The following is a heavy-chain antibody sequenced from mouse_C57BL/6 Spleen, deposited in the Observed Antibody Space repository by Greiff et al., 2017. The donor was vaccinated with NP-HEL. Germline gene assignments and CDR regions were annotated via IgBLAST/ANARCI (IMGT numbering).Heavy chain of an antibody. CDR3: GRDSYVNWYFDV. J-gene: IGHJ1*03. Sequence: VQLQQSGAELVKPGASVKLSCKASGYTFTSYWMHWVKQRPGRGLEWIGRIDPHSGGTKYNEKFKSKATLTVDKPSSTAYMQLSSLTSEDSAVYYCGRDSYVNWYFDVWGTGTTVTVSS. CDR2: IDPHSGGT. V-gene: IGHV1-72*01. CDR1: GYTFTSYW. D-gene: IGHD1-1*01.